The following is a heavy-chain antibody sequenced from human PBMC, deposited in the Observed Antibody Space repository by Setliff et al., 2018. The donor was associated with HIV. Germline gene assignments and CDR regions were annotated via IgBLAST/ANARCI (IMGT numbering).Heavy chain of an antibody. J-gene: IGHJ4*02. CDR3: ARWPPHRSSDYDQEYYFDY. V-gene: IGHV4-38-2*02. CDR2: IYHSGST. CDR1: GYSISSDYY. Sequence: PSETLSLTCTVSGYSISSDYYGGWRRQPPGKGLEWIGNIYHSGSTYYNPSLKSRVTISVDTSKNQFSLKLSSVTAADTAVYYCARWPPHRSSDYDQEYYFDYWGQGTLVTVSS. D-gene: IGHD3-22*01.